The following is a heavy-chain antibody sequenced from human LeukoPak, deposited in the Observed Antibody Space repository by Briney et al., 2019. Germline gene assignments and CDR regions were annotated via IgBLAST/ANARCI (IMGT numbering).Heavy chain of an antibody. Sequence: GGSLRLSCAASGFTFSSYSMNWVRQAPGKGLEWVSSISSSSYIYYADSVKGRFTISRDNAKNSLYLQMNSLRAEDTAVYYCARDTDQYYYDSSGYPWGQGTLVTVSS. J-gene: IGHJ4*02. CDR3: ARDTDQYYYDSSGYP. D-gene: IGHD3-22*01. V-gene: IGHV3-21*01. CDR2: ISSSSYI. CDR1: GFTFSSYS.